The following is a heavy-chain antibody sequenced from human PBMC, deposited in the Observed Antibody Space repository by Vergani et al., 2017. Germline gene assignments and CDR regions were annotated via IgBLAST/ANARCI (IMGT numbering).Heavy chain of an antibody. CDR1: GFTFSSYA. D-gene: IGHD3-3*01. Sequence: EVQLVESGGGLVQPGGSLRLSCAASGFTFSSYAMSWVRQAPGKGLEWVSAISGSGGSTYYADSMKGRFTISRDNSKNTMYLQMNSLRAEDTAVYYCAKGGGTYYDFWSGPLDIYYFDYWGQGTLVTVSS. CDR3: AKGGGTYYDFWSGPLDIYYFDY. J-gene: IGHJ4*02. CDR2: ISGSGGST. V-gene: IGHV3-23*04.